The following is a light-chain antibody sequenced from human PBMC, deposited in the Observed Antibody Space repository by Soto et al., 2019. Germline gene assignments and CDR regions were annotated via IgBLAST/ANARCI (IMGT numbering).Light chain of an antibody. J-gene: IGKJ2*01. CDR2: GAS. Sequence: EIVLTQSPGTLSLSPGERATLSCRASQSLSNYLAWYQQKSGQAPRLLIYGASSRATGIPDTFSGSGSGTDFTLTISRLEPEDFAVYYCQQYGLSPYTFGQGTKLEIK. CDR3: QQYGLSPYT. V-gene: IGKV3-20*01. CDR1: QSLSNY.